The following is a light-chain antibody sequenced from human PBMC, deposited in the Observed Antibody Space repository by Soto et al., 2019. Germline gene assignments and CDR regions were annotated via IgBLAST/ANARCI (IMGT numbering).Light chain of an antibody. V-gene: IGKV1-33*01. CDR1: QDISNY. J-gene: IGKJ5*01. CDR3: QQYDNLPIT. Sequence: DIQITQSLSSLSASVGDRVNITCQASQDISNYLNWYQQKPGKAPKLLIYDASNLETGVPSRFSGSGSGTDFTFTISSLQPEDIATYYCQQYDNLPITFGQGTRLDIK. CDR2: DAS.